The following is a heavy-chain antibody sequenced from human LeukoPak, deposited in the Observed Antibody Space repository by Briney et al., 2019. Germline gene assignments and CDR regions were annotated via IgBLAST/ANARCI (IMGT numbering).Heavy chain of an antibody. CDR2: ISSNGGST. J-gene: IGHJ4*02. Sequence: GGSLRLSCAASGFTFSSYAMHWVRQAPGKGLEDVAAISSNGGSTYYADSVKGRFTISRDNSKNTLYLQMSSLRAEDMAVYYCARESLDYGDYVFDYWGQGTLVTVSS. CDR1: GFTFSSYA. D-gene: IGHD4-17*01. V-gene: IGHV3-64*02. CDR3: ARESLDYGDYVFDY.